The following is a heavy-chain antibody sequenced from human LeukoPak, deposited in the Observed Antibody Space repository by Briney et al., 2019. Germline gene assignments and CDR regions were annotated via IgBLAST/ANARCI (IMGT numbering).Heavy chain of an antibody. CDR2: MYYSGST. V-gene: IGHV4-30-4*01. D-gene: IGHD3-22*01. CDR1: GGSISSGDYY. J-gene: IGHJ5*02. Sequence: PSETLSLTRTVSGGSISSGDYYWSWIRQPPRKGLEWIAYMYYSGSTYYNPSLKSRVTMSADTSKNQLSLKLSSVTAADTAVYYCARPYYYDSRIDPWGQGILVTVSS. CDR3: ARPYYYDSRIDP.